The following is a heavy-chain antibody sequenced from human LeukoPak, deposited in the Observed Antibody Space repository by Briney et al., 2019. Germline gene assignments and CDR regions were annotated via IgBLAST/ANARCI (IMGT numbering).Heavy chain of an antibody. CDR2: IYPGDSDT. D-gene: IGHD2-15*01. CDR3: ARGGYCSGGSCYWYYFDY. CDR1: GYSFTSYW. Sequence: GESLKISCKGSGYSFTSYWIGWVRQMPGKGLEWMGIIYPGDSDTRYSQSFQGQVTISADKSISTAYLQWSSLKASDTAMYYCARGGYCSGGSCYWYYFDYWGQGTLVTVSS. V-gene: IGHV5-51*01. J-gene: IGHJ4*02.